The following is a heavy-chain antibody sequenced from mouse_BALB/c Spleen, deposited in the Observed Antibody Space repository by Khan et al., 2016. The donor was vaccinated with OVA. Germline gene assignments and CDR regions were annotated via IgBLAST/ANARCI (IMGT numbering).Heavy chain of an antibody. CDR3: ARNSYRYDFTY. CDR1: GFSLITYG. D-gene: IGHD2-12*01. V-gene: IGHV2-4-1*01. Sequence: VQLQESGPGLVQPSQSLSITCTVSGFSLITYGVHWVRQSPGKGLESLGVIWSDGSTDYNAAFISRLIITKDNSKSQVFFKMNSLQADDTAIYYCARNSYRYDFTYWGRGTLVTVSA. CDR2: IWSDGST. J-gene: IGHJ3*01.